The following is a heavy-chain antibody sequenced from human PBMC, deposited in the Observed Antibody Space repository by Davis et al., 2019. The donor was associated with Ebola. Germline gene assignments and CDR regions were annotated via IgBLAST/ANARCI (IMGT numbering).Heavy chain of an antibody. V-gene: IGHV4-31*03. CDR1: GGSISSGGYY. Sequence: LRLSCTVSGGSISSGGYYWSWIRQHPGKGLEWIGYIYYSGSTYYNPSLKSRVTISVDTSKNQFSLKLSSVTAADTAVYYCATPYDSSGYYFDYWGQGTLVTVSS. CDR2: IYYSGST. D-gene: IGHD3-22*01. J-gene: IGHJ4*02. CDR3: ATPYDSSGYYFDY.